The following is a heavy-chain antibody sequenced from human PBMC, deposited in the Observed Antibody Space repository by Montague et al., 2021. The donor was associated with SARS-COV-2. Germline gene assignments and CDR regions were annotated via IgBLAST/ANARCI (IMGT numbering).Heavy chain of an antibody. CDR1: GFSLKTSGVG. CDR2: IYWDDDR. CDR3: ARIGTTIDYYDYTAKKPFDH. V-gene: IGHV2-5*02. J-gene: IGHJ4*02. D-gene: IGHD3-22*01. Sequence: PALVKPTQTLTLTCTFSGFSLKTSGVGVGWIRQSPGEALEWLALIYWDDDRRYSSSLKSRLSITKDTSRNQVALTMTKMDPMDTATYYCARIGTTIDYYDYTAKKPFDHWGQGTLVTVSS.